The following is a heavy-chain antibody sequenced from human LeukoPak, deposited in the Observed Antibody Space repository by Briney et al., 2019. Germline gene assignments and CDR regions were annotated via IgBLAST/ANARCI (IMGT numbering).Heavy chain of an antibody. CDR2: ISGSGGIT. Sequence: GGSLRLSCAASGFTFSSYAMSWVRQAPGKGLEWVSAISGSGGITYYADSVKGRFTISRDNSKNTLYLQMNSLRAEDTAVYYCAKDKRAVAGTVGYFDYWGQGTLVTVSS. D-gene: IGHD6-19*01. CDR1: GFTFSSYA. CDR3: AKDKRAVAGTVGYFDY. J-gene: IGHJ4*02. V-gene: IGHV3-23*01.